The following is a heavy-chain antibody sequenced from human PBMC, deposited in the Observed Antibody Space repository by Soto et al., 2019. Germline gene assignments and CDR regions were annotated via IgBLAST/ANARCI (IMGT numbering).Heavy chain of an antibody. J-gene: IGHJ4*02. CDR1: GFIFTDYA. Sequence: EVQLLESGGGLVQPGGSLRLSCAASGFIFTDYAMSWVRQAPGKGLEWVSSINTADAGTNYADSVKGRFTISRDNSKNTIHLQMNSLRVEDTAIYIWAQNYQLDCWGQGTLVTVSS. V-gene: IGHV3-23*01. D-gene: IGHD1-7*01. CDR2: INTADAGT. CDR3: AQNYQLDC.